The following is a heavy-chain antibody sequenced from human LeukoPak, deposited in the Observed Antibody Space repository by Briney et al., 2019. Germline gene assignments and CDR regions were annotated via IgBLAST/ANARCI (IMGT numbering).Heavy chain of an antibody. D-gene: IGHD3-10*01. Sequence: PGGSLRLSCAASGFTFSSYAMSWVRQAPGKGLEWVSAISGSGGSAYYADSVKGRFTISRDNSKNTLYLQMSNLRAEDTAVYYCAKTRGSGPFDYWGQGTLVTVSS. J-gene: IGHJ4*02. V-gene: IGHV3-23*01. CDR2: ISGSGGSA. CDR1: GFTFSSYA. CDR3: AKTRGSGPFDY.